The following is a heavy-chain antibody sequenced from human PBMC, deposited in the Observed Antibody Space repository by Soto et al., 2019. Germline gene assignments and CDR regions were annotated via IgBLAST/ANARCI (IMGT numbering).Heavy chain of an antibody. CDR3: AGVPLWFGELGWFDP. J-gene: IGHJ5*02. CDR2: INPKSGGT. V-gene: IGHV1-2*02. D-gene: IGHD3-10*01. Sequence: AASVKVSCKASENIFTGYYIHWIRQAPGQGLEWMGWINPKSGGTSYAQNFQGRVTMTRDTSISTVYMELSRARSDDTAVYYCAGVPLWFGELGWFDPWGQGTLVTVSS. CDR1: ENIFTGYY.